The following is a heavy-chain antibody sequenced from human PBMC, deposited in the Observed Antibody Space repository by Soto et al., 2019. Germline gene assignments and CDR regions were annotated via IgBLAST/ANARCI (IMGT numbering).Heavy chain of an antibody. J-gene: IGHJ5*02. D-gene: IGHD6-19*01. Sequence: PSETLSLTCAVYGGSFSGYYWSWIRQPPGKGLEWIGEINHSGSTNYNPSLKSRVTISVDTSKNQFSLKLSSVTAADTAVYYCARGRYSSGWFRVGWFDPWGQG. CDR3: ARGRYSSGWFRVGWFDP. CDR2: INHSGST. CDR1: GGSFSGYY. V-gene: IGHV4-34*01.